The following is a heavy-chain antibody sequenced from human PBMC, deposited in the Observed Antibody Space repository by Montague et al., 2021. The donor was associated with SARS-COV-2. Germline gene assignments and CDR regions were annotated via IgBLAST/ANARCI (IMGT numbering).Heavy chain of an antibody. D-gene: IGHD5-12*01. CDR2: IKEDGSEK. Sequence: SLRLSCAASGFTFSSYWMSWVRQAPGKGLEWVASIKEDGSEKDYVESVKGRFTISRDNAKNPLHLQMNSLRADDTAVYYCARDFAHYTGYVAGYFDCWGQGTLVTVSS. J-gene: IGHJ4*02. V-gene: IGHV3-7*05. CDR1: GFTFSSYW. CDR3: ARDFAHYTGYVAGYFDC.